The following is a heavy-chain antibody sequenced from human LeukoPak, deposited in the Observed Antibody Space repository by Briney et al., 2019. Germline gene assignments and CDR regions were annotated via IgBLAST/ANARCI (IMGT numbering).Heavy chain of an antibody. CDR3: ARLTVTYYFDY. Sequence: GGSLRLSCAASGFTVSSNYMSWVRQAPGEGLEWVSVIYRDGTTYYADSVKGRFTISRDNSKNTLYLQMSSLRAEDTAVYYCARLTVTYYFDYWGQGTLVTVSS. J-gene: IGHJ4*02. D-gene: IGHD4-17*01. CDR2: IYRDGTT. CDR1: GFTVSSNY. V-gene: IGHV3-53*01.